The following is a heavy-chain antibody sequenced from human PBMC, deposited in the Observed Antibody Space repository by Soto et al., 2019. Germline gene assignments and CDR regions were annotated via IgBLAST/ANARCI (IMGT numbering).Heavy chain of an antibody. CDR1: GFTFSSYG. J-gene: IGHJ4*02. Sequence: QVQLVESGGGVVQPGMSLTLSCAASGFTFSSYGMHWVRQAPGEGLEWVAVISYDGKNKYYADSVRGRFTISRDFSKNTRYLHMNSLRVEDTAVYYCARKGYGGRWSLDYWGQGTLVTVSS. CDR2: ISYDGKNK. CDR3: ARKGYGGRWSLDY. D-gene: IGHD6-13*01. V-gene: IGHV3-30*03.